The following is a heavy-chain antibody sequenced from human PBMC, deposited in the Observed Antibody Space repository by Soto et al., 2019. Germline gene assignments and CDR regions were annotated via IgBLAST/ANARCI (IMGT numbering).Heavy chain of an antibody. J-gene: IGHJ6*03. CDR2: IQSGGTT. D-gene: IGHD2-15*01. CDR1: GFTVSSKY. V-gene: IGHV3-66*01. Sequence: EVQLVESGGGLVQPGGSLRLSCAASGFTVSSKYMSWVRQAPGKGLEWVSLIQSGGTTYYADSVKGRFTISRDSSKDMLQLQMDSLRAEDMAVYYCARDDILCSGGSCYGVPMDVCGKGTTVTVSS. CDR3: ARDDILCSGGSCYGVPMDV.